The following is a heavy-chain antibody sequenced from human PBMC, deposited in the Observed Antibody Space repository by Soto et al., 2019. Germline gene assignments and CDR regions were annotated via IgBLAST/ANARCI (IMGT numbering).Heavy chain of an antibody. V-gene: IGHV4-31*03. D-gene: IGHD1-26*01. CDR1: GGSISSRTSY. CDR3: AREGGGGVDC. J-gene: IGHJ4*02. CDR2: IYYGGDS. Sequence: QVQLQESGPGLVKPSQTLSLTCTVSGGSISSRTSYWSWIRQHPGKGLEWIGYIYYGGDSFYNPSLKSRVTIAIDTSENHFSLKLNSVTAADTAVYFGAREGGGGVDCWGQGTLVTVAS.